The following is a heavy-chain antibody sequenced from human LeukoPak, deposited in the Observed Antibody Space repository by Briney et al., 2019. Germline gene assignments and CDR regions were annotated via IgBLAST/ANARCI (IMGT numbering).Heavy chain of an antibody. Sequence: SETLSLTCTVSGGSISSGSYYWSWIRQPAGKGLEWIGRIYTSGSTNYNPSLKSRVTISVDTSKNQFSLKLSSVTAADTAVYYCARDLSYYYDSSSPEGYFDYWGQGTLVTVSS. D-gene: IGHD3-22*01. CDR3: ARDLSYYYDSSSPEGYFDY. J-gene: IGHJ4*02. CDR1: GGSISSGSYY. V-gene: IGHV4-61*02. CDR2: IYTSGST.